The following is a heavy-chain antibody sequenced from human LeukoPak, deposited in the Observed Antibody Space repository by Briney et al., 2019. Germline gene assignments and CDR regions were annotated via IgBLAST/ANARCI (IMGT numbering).Heavy chain of an antibody. CDR2: ISGSGGST. Sequence: QPGGSLRLSCAASGFTFSSYAMSWVRQAPGKGLQWVSTISGSGGSTFYADSLKGRFTVSRDNSKSTLFLQMNGLGTEDTAVYYCAKISSTWYPAIFDFCGQGTLVTVSS. CDR3: AKISSTWYPAIFDF. CDR1: GFTFSSYA. V-gene: IGHV3-23*01. D-gene: IGHD6-13*01. J-gene: IGHJ4*02.